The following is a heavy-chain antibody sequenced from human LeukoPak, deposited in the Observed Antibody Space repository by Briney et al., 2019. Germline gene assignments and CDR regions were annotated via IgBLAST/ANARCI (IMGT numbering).Heavy chain of an antibody. V-gene: IGHV3-30-3*01. Sequence: GGSLRLSCAASGFTFSDYAMHWVRQAPGKGLEWVALISYDGSNVYYSDSVRGRFTISRDNSKNTLYLQMNSLRAEDTSVYYCARDSIIWGQGTMVTVSS. CDR2: ISYDGSNV. J-gene: IGHJ3*02. CDR1: GFTFSDYA. CDR3: ARDSII.